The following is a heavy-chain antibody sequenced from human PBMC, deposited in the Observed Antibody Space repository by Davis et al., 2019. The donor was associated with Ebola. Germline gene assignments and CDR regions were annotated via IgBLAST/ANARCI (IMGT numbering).Heavy chain of an antibody. CDR1: GGSISSSSYY. V-gene: IGHV4-39*07. J-gene: IGHJ6*02. CDR2: IYYSGST. D-gene: IGHD6-19*01. CDR3: ARARTWGSGWSYYYYGMDV. Sequence: SETLSLTCTVSGGSISSSSYYWGWIRQPPGKGLEWIGSIYYSGSTYYNPSLKSRVTISVDTSKNQFSLKLSSVTAADTAVYYCARARTWGSGWSYYYYGMDVWGQGTTVTVSS.